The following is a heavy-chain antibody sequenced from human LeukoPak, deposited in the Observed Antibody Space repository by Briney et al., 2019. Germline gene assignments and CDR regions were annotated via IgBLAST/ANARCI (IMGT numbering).Heavy chain of an antibody. CDR1: GGSISSSSYY. CDR2: IYYSGST. D-gene: IGHD2-8*01. CDR3: ARRPLDVLMVHTPDAQDY. Sequence: SETLSLTCTVSGGSISSSSYYWGWIRQPPGKGRVWIGSIYYSGSTYYNPSLKSRVTISVDTSKNQFSLKLSSVTAADTAVYYCARRPLDVLMVHTPDAQDYWGQGTLVTVSS. V-gene: IGHV4-39*01. J-gene: IGHJ4*02.